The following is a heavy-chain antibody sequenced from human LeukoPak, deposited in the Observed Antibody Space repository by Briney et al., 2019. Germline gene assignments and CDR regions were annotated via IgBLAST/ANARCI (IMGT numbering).Heavy chain of an antibody. Sequence: SETLSLTCAVSGGSISSSNWWGWVRQPPGKGLEWIGEIYHSGSTNYNPSLKSRVTISVDTSKNQFSLKLSSVTAAATAVYYCASALGQYYYDSSGYSVYWGQGTLVTVSS. D-gene: IGHD3-22*01. V-gene: IGHV4-4*02. J-gene: IGHJ4*02. CDR2: IYHSGST. CDR1: GGSISSSNW. CDR3: ASALGQYYYDSSGYSVY.